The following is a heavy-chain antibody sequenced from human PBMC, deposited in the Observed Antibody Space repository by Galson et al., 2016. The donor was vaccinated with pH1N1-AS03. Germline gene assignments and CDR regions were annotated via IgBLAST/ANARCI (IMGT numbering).Heavy chain of an antibody. Sequence: TLSLTCTVSGVSTSGGNSYWTWIRQAAGQGLEWIGRIDASGSTNYNPSLKTRVTISLDTSSNEFSLKLSSVTAADTAVYYCARDLGAGGPEDSWGPGTRVTISS. V-gene: IGHV4-61*02. CDR3: ARDLGAGGPEDS. D-gene: IGHD3-3*01. CDR1: GVSTSGGNSY. CDR2: IDASGST. J-gene: IGHJ4*02.